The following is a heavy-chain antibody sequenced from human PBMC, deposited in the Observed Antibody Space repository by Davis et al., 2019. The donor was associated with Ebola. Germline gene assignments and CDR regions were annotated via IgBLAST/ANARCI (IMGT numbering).Heavy chain of an antibody. V-gene: IGHV4-31*03. D-gene: IGHD3-22*01. CDR1: GGSISRGGSY. J-gene: IGHJ6*03. CDR3: ARDLRYDSSGYDYYFYMDV. Sequence: LRLSCIVSGGSISRGGSYWTWIRQHPGKGLEWIGYIYYSGSTYYKPSPKSRVTISLDTSKNQFSLNLYSVTAADTAVYYCARDLRYDSSGYDYYFYMDVWGKGTTVTVSS. CDR2: IYYSGST.